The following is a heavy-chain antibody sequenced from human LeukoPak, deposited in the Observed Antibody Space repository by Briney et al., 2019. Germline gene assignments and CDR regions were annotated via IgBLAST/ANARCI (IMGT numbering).Heavy chain of an antibody. V-gene: IGHV3-23*01. CDR3: AKNFYGDYNFFFDY. D-gene: IGHD4-17*01. Sequence: GGSLRLSCAASGLTFSSYALAWVRQAPGKGLEWVSAISGSGGTTYYADSVKGHFTISRDNSKNTLYLQMNSLRAEDTAVYYCAKNFYGDYNFFFDYWGQGTLVTVSP. J-gene: IGHJ4*02. CDR2: ISGSGGTT. CDR1: GLTFSSYA.